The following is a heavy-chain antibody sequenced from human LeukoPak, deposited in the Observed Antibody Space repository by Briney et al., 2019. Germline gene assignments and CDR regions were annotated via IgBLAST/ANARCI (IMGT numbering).Heavy chain of an antibody. J-gene: IGHJ4*02. CDR3: ARSLSIAAAGDY. CDR2: INPNSGGT. CDR1: GYTFTGYN. D-gene: IGHD6-13*01. Sequence: ASVKVSCKASGYTFTGYNMHWVRQAPGQGLEWMGWINPNSGGTNYAQKFQGRVTMTRDTSISTAYMELSRLRSDDTAVYYCARSLSIAAAGDYWGQGTLVTVSS. V-gene: IGHV1-2*02.